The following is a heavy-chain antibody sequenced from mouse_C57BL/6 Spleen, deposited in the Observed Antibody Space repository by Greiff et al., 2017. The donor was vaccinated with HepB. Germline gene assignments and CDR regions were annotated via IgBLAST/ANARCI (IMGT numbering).Heavy chain of an antibody. V-gene: IGHV5-12*01. CDR2: ISNGGGST. CDR3: ARHYYSNSFAY. Sequence: EVKLVESGGGLVQPGGSLKLSCAASGFTFSDYYMYWVRQTPEKRLEWVAYISNGGGSTYYPDTLKGRFTISRDNAKNTLYLQMSRLNSEDTALYCCARHYYSNSFAYWGQGTLVTVSA. CDR1: GFTFSDYY. D-gene: IGHD2-5*01. J-gene: IGHJ3*01.